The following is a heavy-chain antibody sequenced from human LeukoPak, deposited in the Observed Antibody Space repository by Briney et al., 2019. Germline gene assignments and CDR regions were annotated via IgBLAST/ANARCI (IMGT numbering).Heavy chain of an antibody. Sequence: GGSLRLSCAASGFTFSSYAMHWVRQAPGKGLEWVAVISYDGSNKYYADSVKGRFTISRDNSKNTLYLQMNSLRAEDTAVYYWASASWELPSHFDYWGQGTLVTVSS. V-gene: IGHV3-30*04. CDR1: GFTFSSYA. CDR2: ISYDGSNK. CDR3: ASASWELPSHFDY. J-gene: IGHJ4*02. D-gene: IGHD1-26*01.